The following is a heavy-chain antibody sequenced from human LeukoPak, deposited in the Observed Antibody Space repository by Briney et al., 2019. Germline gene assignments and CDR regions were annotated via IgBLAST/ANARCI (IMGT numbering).Heavy chain of an antibody. Sequence: ASETLSLTCTVSGGSISSSSYYWGWIRQPPGKGLEWIGSIYYSGSTYYNPSLKSRVTISVDTSKNQFSLKLSSVTAADTAVYYCASLTRGYSYGFFDYWGQGTLVTVSS. V-gene: IGHV4-39*07. CDR1: GGSISSSSYY. CDR3: ASLTRGYSYGFFDY. J-gene: IGHJ4*02. D-gene: IGHD5-18*01. CDR2: IYYSGST.